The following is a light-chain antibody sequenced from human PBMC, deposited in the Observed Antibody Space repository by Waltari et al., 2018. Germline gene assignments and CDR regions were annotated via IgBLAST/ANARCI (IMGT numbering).Light chain of an antibody. CDR2: DVN. Sequence: QSALTQPASVSGSPGQSITISCTGTSSDVGGYNYVSWYQQHPGKGPKLIIYDVNNRPSGVSNRFSGSKSGYTASLTISGLQAEDEADYYCNSYTSSSTYVFGTGTKVTVL. J-gene: IGLJ1*01. V-gene: IGLV2-14*03. CDR3: NSYTSSSTYV. CDR1: SSDVGGYNY.